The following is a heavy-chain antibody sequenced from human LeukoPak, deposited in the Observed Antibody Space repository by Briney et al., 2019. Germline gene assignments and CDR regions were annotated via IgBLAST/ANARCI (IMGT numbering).Heavy chain of an antibody. CDR1: GGSISSYY. D-gene: IGHD2-21*02. V-gene: IGHV4-59*08. CDR2: IYYSGST. J-gene: IGHJ6*02. CDR3: ARMGRGGVVTATDYYYYGMDV. Sequence: SETLSLTCTVSGGSISSYYWSWIRQPPGKGLGWIGYIYYSGSTNYNPSLKSRVTISVDTSKNQFSLKLSSVTAADTAVYYCARMGRGGVVTATDYYYYGMDVWGQGTTVTVSS.